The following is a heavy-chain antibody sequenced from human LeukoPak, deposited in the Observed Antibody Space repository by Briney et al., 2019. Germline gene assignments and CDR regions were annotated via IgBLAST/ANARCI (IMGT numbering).Heavy chain of an antibody. J-gene: IGHJ4*02. CDR1: GGSISSGGYY. D-gene: IGHD2-15*01. V-gene: IGHV4-31*03. CDR3: ARAGPIRYCSGGSCCSTFDY. Sequence: PSETLSLTCTVSGGSISSGGYYWSWIRQHPGKGLEWIGYIYYSGSTYYNPSLKSRVTISVDTSKNQFSLQLSSVTAADTAVYYCARAGPIRYCSGGSCCSTFDYWGQGTLVTVSS. CDR2: IYYSGST.